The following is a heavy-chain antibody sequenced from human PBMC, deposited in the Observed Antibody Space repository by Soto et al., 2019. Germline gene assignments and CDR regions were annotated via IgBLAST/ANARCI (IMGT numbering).Heavy chain of an antibody. CDR1: GGSISSYY. Sequence: SETLSLTCTVSGGSISSYYWSWMRQPPGKGLEWIGYIYYSGSTNHNPSLKSRVTISVDTSKNQFSLKLSSVTAADTAVYYCASLSDSGSSVDYWGQGTLVTVSS. D-gene: IGHD6-13*01. CDR2: IYYSGST. V-gene: IGHV4-59*01. CDR3: ASLSDSGSSVDY. J-gene: IGHJ4*02.